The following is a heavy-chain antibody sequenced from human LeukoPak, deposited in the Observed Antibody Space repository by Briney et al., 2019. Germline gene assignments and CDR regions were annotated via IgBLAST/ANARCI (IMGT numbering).Heavy chain of an antibody. CDR2: INHSGST. V-gene: IGHV4-34*01. D-gene: IGHD6-13*01. Sequence: SETLSLTCAVYGGSFSGYYWSWIRQPPGKGLEWIGEINHSGSTNYNPSLKSRVTISVDTSKNQFSLKLSSVTAADTAEYYCATYSRSWYDYWGQGTLVTVSS. J-gene: IGHJ4*02. CDR1: GGSFSGYY. CDR3: ATYSRSWYDY.